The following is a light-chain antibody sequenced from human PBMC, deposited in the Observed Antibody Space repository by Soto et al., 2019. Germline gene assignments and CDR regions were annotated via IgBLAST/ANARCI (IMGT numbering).Light chain of an antibody. V-gene: IGLV2-11*01. CDR2: DVS. Sequence: QSVLTQPRSVSGSPGQSVTISGTGTSSDVGGYNDVSWFQHHPGKAPKLMIYDVSERPSGVPDRFSGSKSGNTASLTISGLQVEDEAEYYCCSYAGSSPYVVFGGGTKLTVL. CDR1: SSDVGGYND. CDR3: CSYAGSSPYVV. J-gene: IGLJ2*01.